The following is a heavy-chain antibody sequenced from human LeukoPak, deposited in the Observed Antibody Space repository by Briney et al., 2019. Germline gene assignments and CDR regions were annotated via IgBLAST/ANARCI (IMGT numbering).Heavy chain of an antibody. CDR3: AKGPQWPVYFDC. D-gene: IGHD6-19*01. CDR1: GFTFSSYA. Sequence: GGSLRLSCAASGFTFSSYAMSWVRQAPGNGLEWVSGVSARTATTHHADSVKGRFTISRDNSKNTLSLQMNSLKAEDTAVYYCAKGPQWPVYFDCWGQGTLVTVSS. V-gene: IGHV3-23*01. J-gene: IGHJ4*02. CDR2: VSARTATT.